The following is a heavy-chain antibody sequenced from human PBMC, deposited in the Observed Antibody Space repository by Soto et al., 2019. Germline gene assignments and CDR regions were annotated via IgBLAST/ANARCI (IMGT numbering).Heavy chain of an antibody. CDR2: IKSKTDGGTT. J-gene: IGHJ4*02. D-gene: IGHD3-22*01. CDR1: GFTFSNAW. CDR3: TTQTYYYDSSGYYSLDFDY. Sequence: GGSLRLSCAASGFTFSNAWMNWVRQAPGKGLEWVGRIKSKTDGGTTDYAAPVKGRFTISRDDSKNTLYLQMNSLKTEDTAVYYFTTQTYYYDSSGYYSLDFDYWGQGTLVTVSS. V-gene: IGHV3-15*07.